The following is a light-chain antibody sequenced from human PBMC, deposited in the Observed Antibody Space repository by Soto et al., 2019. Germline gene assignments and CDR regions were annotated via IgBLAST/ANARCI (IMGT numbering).Light chain of an antibody. CDR1: SSDIGGYNY. CDR2: EVI. Sequence: QSVLTQPASVSGSPGQSITISCTGTSSDIGGYNYVSWYQHYPGKAPKLLIYEVILRPLGVSNHFSGSKSGNTASLTISGLRAEDEADYYCSSYTASDTLVFGTGTKVTVL. CDR3: SSYTASDTLV. V-gene: IGLV2-14*01. J-gene: IGLJ1*01.